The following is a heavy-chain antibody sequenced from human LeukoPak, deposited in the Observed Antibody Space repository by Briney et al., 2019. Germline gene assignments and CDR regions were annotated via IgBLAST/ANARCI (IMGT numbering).Heavy chain of an antibody. J-gene: IGHJ4*02. CDR1: GASISGSNYY. CDR2: IYYSGST. D-gene: IGHD2-21*02. Sequence: SETLSLTCTVSGASISGSNYYWVWIREPPGKGLVWIGCIYYSGSTYYNPSLKSRVTISVDTSKNQFSLNLSSVTAADTAVYYCARHRCGGDCLRAYYFDYWGQGALVTVSS. CDR3: ARHRCGGDCLRAYYFDY. V-gene: IGHV4-39*01.